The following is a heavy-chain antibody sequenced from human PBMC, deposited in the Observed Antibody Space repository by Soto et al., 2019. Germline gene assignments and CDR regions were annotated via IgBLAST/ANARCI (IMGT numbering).Heavy chain of an antibody. CDR3: ARGHYYDSYGMDV. CDR2: ISTYNDAT. Sequence: QVQLVQSGAEVKKPGASVKVSCKASNYTFTSYGISWVRQAPGQGLEWMGWISTYNDATNYAQKLQGRVTMTTDTTTSTAYRELRSLRSDDTAVYYCARGHYYDSYGMDVWGQGTTVTVSS. J-gene: IGHJ6*02. V-gene: IGHV1-18*01. CDR1: NYTFTSYG. D-gene: IGHD3-22*01.